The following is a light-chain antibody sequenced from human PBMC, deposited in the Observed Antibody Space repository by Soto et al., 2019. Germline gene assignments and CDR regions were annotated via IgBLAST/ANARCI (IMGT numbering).Light chain of an antibody. J-gene: IGKJ5*01. CDR1: QSVTTS. CDR3: QQYKSWPPIT. Sequence: IVWTQSPGTLSLSPGERATLSCRASQSVTTSFAWYQHKPGQAPTRLLFGASTRATGVPDRFSGTGSGTEFTLTISSLKSEDYAVYYCQQYKSWPPITFGQGTRLEIK. CDR2: GAS. V-gene: IGKV3-15*01.